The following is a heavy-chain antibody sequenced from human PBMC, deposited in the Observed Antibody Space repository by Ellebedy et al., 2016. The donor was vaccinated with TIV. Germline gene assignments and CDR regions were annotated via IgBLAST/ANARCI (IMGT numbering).Heavy chain of an antibody. V-gene: IGHV3-23*01. CDR2: IVGSGA. J-gene: IGHJ4*02. Sequence: GESLKISCAASGFTFSPYAMAWVRQAPGQGLEWVSGIVGSGAEKYADSVKGRFTIPRDNSKRTVDLQMGSVRAEDTAVYCCAKDRTSGDGYWVFDSWGQGTMVSVSS. CDR1: GFTFSPYA. CDR3: AKDRTSGDGYWVFDS. D-gene: IGHD2-21*02.